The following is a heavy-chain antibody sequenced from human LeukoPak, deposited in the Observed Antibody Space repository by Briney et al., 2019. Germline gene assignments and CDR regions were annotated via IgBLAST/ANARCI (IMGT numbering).Heavy chain of an antibody. J-gene: IGHJ4*02. CDR3: ARVVVSARGYSYGPFDY. CDR1: GGSISSGGYY. Sequence: SETLSLTCTVSGGSISSGGYYWSWIRQHPGKGREWIGYIYYSGSTYYNPSLKSRVTISVDTSKNQFSLKLSSVTAADTAVYYCARVVVSARGYSYGPFDYWGQGTLVTVSS. V-gene: IGHV4-31*03. D-gene: IGHD5-18*01. CDR2: IYYSGST.